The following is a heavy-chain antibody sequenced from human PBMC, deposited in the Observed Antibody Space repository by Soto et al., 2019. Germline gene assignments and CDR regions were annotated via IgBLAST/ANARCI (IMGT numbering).Heavy chain of an antibody. D-gene: IGHD6-13*01. J-gene: IGHJ5*02. CDR2: IYSSGST. CDR1: GGSISSSSYY. V-gene: IGHV4-39*01. Sequence: QLQLQESGPGLVKPSETLSLTCTVSGGSISSSSYYWGWIRQPPGKGLEWIGSIYSSGSTYYNPSLTRRVPISVDTSRNPFSLKLSSVTAADTAVYYCAGSTSCFDPWGQGTLVTVSS. CDR3: AGSTSCFDP.